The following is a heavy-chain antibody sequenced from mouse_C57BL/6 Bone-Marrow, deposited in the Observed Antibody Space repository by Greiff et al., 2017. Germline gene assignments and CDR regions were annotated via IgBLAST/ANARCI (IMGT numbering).Heavy chain of an antibody. D-gene: IGHD1-1*01. CDR3: ARAPLITTVVAGDY. CDR1: GYTFTSYW. J-gene: IGHJ2*01. CDR2: IHPNSGST. Sequence: VQLQQPGAELVKPGASVKLSCKASGYTFTSYWMHWVKQRPGQGLEWIGMIHPNSGSTNYNEKFKSKATLTVDKSSSTAYMQLSSLTSEDSAVYYCARAPLITTVVAGDYWGQGTTLTVSS. V-gene: IGHV1-64*01.